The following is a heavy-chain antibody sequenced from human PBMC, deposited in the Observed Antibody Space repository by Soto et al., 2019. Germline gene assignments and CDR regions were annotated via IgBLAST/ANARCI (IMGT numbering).Heavy chain of an antibody. CDR1: GFTFSSYS. J-gene: IGHJ5*02. CDR2: ISSSSSYI. CDR3: ARLVRGVITNWFDP. V-gene: IGHV3-21*01. Sequence: GGSLRLSCAASGFTFSSYSMNWVRQAPGKGLEWVSSISSSSSYIYYADSVKGRFTISRDNAKNSLYLQMNSLRAEDTAVYYCARLVRGVITNWFDPWGQGTLVTVSS. D-gene: IGHD3-10*01.